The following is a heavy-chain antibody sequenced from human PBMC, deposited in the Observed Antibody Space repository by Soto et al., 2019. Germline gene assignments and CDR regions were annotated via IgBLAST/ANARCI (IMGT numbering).Heavy chain of an antibody. Sequence: TGGSLRLSCAASGFTVSSNYMSWVRQAPGKGLEWVSVIYSGGSTYYADSVKGRFTISRDNSKNTLYLQMNSLRAEDTAVYYCAREVVQLWPRGSNWFDPWGQGTLVTVSS. D-gene: IGHD5-18*01. V-gene: IGHV3-53*01. CDR1: GFTVSSNY. J-gene: IGHJ5*02. CDR2: IYSGGST. CDR3: AREVVQLWPRGSNWFDP.